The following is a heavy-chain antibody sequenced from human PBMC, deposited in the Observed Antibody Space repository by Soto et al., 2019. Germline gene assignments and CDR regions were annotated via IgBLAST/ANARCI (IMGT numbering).Heavy chain of an antibody. CDR1: GYTFTSYG. CDR3: ARDVPFAGYSYGSEYYFDY. CDR2: ISAYNGNT. Sequence: AASVKVSCKASGYTFTSYGISWVRQAPGQGLEWMGWISAYNGNTNYAQKLQGRVTMTTDTSTSTAYMELRSLRSDDTAVYYCARDVPFAGYSYGSEYYFDYWGQGTLVTVSS. D-gene: IGHD5-18*01. J-gene: IGHJ4*02. V-gene: IGHV1-18*01.